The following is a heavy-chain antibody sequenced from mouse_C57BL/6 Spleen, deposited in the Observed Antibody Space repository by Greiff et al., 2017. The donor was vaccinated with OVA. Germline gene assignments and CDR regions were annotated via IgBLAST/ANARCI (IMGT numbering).Heavy chain of an antibody. D-gene: IGHD1-1*02. CDR2: IYPGDGDT. V-gene: IGHV1-82*01. CDR1: GYAFSSSW. Sequence: LVESGPELVKPGASVKISCKASGYAFSSSWMNWVKQRPGKGLEWIGRIYPGDGDTNYNEKFKGKATLTADKYSSTAYMQLSSLTSEDSAVYGVAICGTAAHYYSMDYWGQGTSVTVSS. CDR3: AICGTAAHYYSMDY. J-gene: IGHJ4*01.